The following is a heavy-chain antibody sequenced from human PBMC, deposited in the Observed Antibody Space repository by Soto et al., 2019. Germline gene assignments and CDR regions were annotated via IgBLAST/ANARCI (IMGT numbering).Heavy chain of an antibody. CDR3: ARAGGTTVTGLWHFDS. V-gene: IGHV3-33*01. D-gene: IGHD4-17*01. J-gene: IGHJ4*02. Sequence: QVQLEESGGGVVQPGRSLRLSCEASGFTFNNYSMHWVRQPPGKGLEWLAAIWYDGTQKYYADSVKGRFIISRDNSKKTLYLEMNSPRAEDTAVYYCARAGGTTVTGLWHFDSWGQGTLVTVSS. CDR1: GFTFNNYS. CDR2: IWYDGTQK.